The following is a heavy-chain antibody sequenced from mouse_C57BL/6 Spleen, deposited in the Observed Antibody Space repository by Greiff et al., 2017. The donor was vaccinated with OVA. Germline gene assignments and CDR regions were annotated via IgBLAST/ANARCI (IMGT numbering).Heavy chain of an antibody. Sequence: VQLQQSGPELVKPGASVKISCKASGYTFTDYYMNWVKQSHGKSLEWIGDINPNNGGTSYNQKFKGKATLTVDKSSSTAYMELRSLTSEDSAVYYCARSSDGFRRGFDYWGQGTTRTVSS. CDR3: ARSSDGFRRGFDY. CDR2: INPNNGGT. D-gene: IGHD2-3*01. V-gene: IGHV1-26*01. J-gene: IGHJ2*01. CDR1: GYTFTDYY.